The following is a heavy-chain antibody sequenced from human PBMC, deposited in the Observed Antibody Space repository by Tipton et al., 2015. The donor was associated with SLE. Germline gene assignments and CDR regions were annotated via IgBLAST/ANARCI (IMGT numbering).Heavy chain of an antibody. V-gene: IGHV4-59*01. CDR2: IYYSGST. D-gene: IGHD3-10*01. Sequence: TLSLTCTVSGDSISSYYWSWIRKPPGKGLEWIGYIYYSGSTNYNPSLKSRVTISVDTSKNQFSLKLSSVTAADTAVYYCARGAGGADYWGQGTLVTVSS. J-gene: IGHJ4*02. CDR3: ARGAGGADY. CDR1: GDSISSYY.